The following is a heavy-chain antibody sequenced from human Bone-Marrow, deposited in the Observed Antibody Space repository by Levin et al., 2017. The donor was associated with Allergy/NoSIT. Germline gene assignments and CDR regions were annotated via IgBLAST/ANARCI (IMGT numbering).Heavy chain of an antibody. D-gene: IGHD3-22*01. V-gene: IGHV3-7*01. CDR1: GFTFSSYW. J-gene: IGHJ1*01. CDR2: INEDGSAK. Sequence: GGSLRLSCAASGFTFSSYWMSWIRQAPGKRLEWVANINEDGSAKHHVDSVKGRFTISRDNTKNSLYLQMNSLRAEDTAVYHCASMYFYDRSAYYCQYWGQGTLVTVSS. CDR3: ASMYFYDRSAYYCQY.